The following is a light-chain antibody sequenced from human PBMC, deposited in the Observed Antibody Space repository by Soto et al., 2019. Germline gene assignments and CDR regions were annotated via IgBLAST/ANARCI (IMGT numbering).Light chain of an antibody. Sequence: EIVLTHSPATLSLSPGERATLSCRASQSVGNWLFWYQQKRGQAPRLLIYDASSRAAGVPDRFSGSGSGTDFTLTISRLEPEDFAVYYCQQYDSWTFGQGTKVDIK. CDR2: DAS. J-gene: IGKJ1*01. V-gene: IGKV3-20*01. CDR3: QQYDSWT. CDR1: QSVGNWL.